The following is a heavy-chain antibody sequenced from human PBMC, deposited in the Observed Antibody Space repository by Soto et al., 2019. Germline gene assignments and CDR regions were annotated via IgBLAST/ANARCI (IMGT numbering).Heavy chain of an antibody. V-gene: IGHV3-21*01. CDR2: ISSSSSYI. CDR1: GFTFSSYS. CDR3: ARDGNYYDSSRYFLADDFDY. J-gene: IGHJ4*02. D-gene: IGHD3-22*01. Sequence: EVQLVESGGGLVKPGGSLRLSCAASGFTFSSYSMNWVRQAPGKGLEWVSSISSSSSYIYYADSVKGRFTISRDNAKNSLYLQMNSLRAEDTAVYYCARDGNYYDSSRYFLADDFDYWGQGTLVTVSS.